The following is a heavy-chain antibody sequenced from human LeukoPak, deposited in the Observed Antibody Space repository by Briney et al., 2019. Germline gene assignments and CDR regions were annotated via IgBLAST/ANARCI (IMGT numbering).Heavy chain of an antibody. CDR1: GFTFSSYA. CDR2: ISGSGGST. V-gene: IGHV3-23*01. Sequence: PGGSLRLSCAASGFTFSSYAMSWVRQPPGKGLEWVSAISGSGGSTYYADSVKGRFTISRDNSKNTLYLQMNSLRAEDTAVYYCAKTQRLIAVAGSYFDYWGQGTLVTVSS. CDR3: AKTQRLIAVAGSYFDY. J-gene: IGHJ4*02. D-gene: IGHD6-19*01.